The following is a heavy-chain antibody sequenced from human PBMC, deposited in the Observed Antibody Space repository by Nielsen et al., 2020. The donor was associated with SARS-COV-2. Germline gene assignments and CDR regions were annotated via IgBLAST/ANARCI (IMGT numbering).Heavy chain of an antibody. J-gene: IGHJ3*02. Sequence: VRQMPGKGLEWMGIIYPGDSDTRYSPSFQGQVTISADKSISTAYLQWSSLKASDTAMYYCASSVPPGDAFDIWGQGTMVTVSS. V-gene: IGHV5-51*01. CDR2: IYPGDSDT. CDR3: ASSVPPGDAFDI.